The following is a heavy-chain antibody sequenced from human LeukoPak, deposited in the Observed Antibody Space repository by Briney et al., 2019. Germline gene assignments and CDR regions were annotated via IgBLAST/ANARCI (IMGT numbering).Heavy chain of an antibody. V-gene: IGHV5-51*01. J-gene: IGHJ4*02. CDR3: ARRVYDAEGYYFDY. CDR2: IYSGDSDT. CDR1: GYSFTRYW. D-gene: IGHD3-10*01. Sequence: GESLKISCRASGYSFTRYWIGWVRQMPGKGPEWMGIIYSGDSDTRYSPSFQGQVTISADKSTSTAYLQWSSLKASDTAMYYCARRVYDAEGYYFDYWGQGTLVTVSS.